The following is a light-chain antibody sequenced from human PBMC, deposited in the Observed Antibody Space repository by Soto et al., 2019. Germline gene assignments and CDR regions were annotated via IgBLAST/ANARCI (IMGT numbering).Light chain of an antibody. CDR3: SPYTTSSTPLV. V-gene: IGLV2-14*01. J-gene: IGLJ2*01. Sequence: QSALTQPASVSGSPGQSITISCTGTSSDLGVYNYVSWYQQHPGKAPKLIIYEVTNRPSGVSNRFSGSKSGNTASLTISGLQADEEADYCCSPYTTSSTPLVFGGGTQLTVI. CDR2: EVT. CDR1: SSDLGVYNY.